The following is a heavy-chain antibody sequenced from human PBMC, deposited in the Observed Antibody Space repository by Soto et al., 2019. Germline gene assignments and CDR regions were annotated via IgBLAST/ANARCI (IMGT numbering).Heavy chain of an antibody. CDR2: IYYSGST. Sequence: PSETLSLTCTVSGGSISSYYWSWIRQPPGEGLEWIGYIYYSGSTNYNPSLKSRVTISVDTSKNQFSLKLSSVTAADTAVYYCARGCGYSYGYADDAFDIWGQGTMVTVSS. J-gene: IGHJ3*02. CDR1: GGSISSYY. CDR3: ARGCGYSYGYADDAFDI. D-gene: IGHD5-18*01. V-gene: IGHV4-59*01.